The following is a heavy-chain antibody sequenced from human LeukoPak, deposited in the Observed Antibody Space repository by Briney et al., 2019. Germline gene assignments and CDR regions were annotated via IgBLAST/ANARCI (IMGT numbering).Heavy chain of an antibody. CDR3: ARLAVTAPYFDY. J-gene: IGHJ4*02. V-gene: IGHV4-59*01. CDR2: VYYSGST. D-gene: IGHD4-17*01. CDR1: GGSIRSYY. Sequence: SETLSLTCTVSGGSIRSYYWSWIRQPPGKGLEWIGYVYYSGSTTYNPSLKSRVTISVDTSKNQFSLKLNSVTAADTAVYYCARLAVTAPYFDYWGQGTLVTVSS.